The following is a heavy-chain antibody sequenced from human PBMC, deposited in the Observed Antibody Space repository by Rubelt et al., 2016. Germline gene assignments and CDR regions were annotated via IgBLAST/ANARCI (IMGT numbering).Heavy chain of an antibody. Sequence: EVQLVESGGGLVQPGGSLRLSCAASGFTFSSYAMSWVRQAPGKGLEWVSAISGSGGSTYYADSVKGRFTISRDNSKNMVYLQMNSLRAEDTAVYYCAKASAKHLVKYYFDYWGQGTLVTVSS. J-gene: IGHJ4*02. D-gene: IGHD6-13*01. CDR2: ISGSGGST. CDR3: AKASAKHLVKYYFDY. V-gene: IGHV3-23*04. CDR1: GFTFSSYA.